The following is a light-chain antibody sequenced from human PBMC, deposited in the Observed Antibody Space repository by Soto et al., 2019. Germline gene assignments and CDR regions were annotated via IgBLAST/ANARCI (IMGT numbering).Light chain of an antibody. Sequence: DIVMTQSPDSLTVSLGERATINCKSSQSLLYSSNNKTYLAWYQRRPGQSPKMLIFWASARESGVPDRFAGSRAETDFTLPISSLQAEDAAVYFLQQYYSDFFTFGQGTRLEIK. J-gene: IGKJ2*01. CDR1: QSLLYSSNNKTY. V-gene: IGKV4-1*01. CDR2: WAS. CDR3: QQYYSDFFT.